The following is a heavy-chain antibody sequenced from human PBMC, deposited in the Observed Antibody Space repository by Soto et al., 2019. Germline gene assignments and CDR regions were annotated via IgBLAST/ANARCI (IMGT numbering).Heavy chain of an antibody. CDR1: GGSISSSSYY. V-gene: IGHV4-39*01. D-gene: IGHD3-10*01. CDR3: ALGVGYYSYGMDV. J-gene: IGHJ6*02. Sequence: SETLSLTCTVSGGSISSSSYYWGWIRQPPGKGLEWIGSIYYSGSTYYNPSLKSRVTISVDTSKNQFSLKLSSVTAADTAVYYCALGVGYYSYGMDVWGQGTTVTV. CDR2: IYYSGST.